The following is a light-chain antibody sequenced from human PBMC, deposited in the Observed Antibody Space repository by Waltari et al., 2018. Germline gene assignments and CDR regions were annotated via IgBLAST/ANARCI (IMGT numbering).Light chain of an antibody. J-gene: IGLJ2*01. CDR2: DVS. CDR1: SSDVGGYNY. CDR3: SSHTSNSVVV. V-gene: IGLV2-14*03. Sequence: QSALTQPASVSGSPGQSITISCTGTSSDVGGYNYVSWYQQHPGKAPKVMIYDVSNRPSVVSNRFSGSKSGNTASLTISGLQAEDEAEYYCSSHTSNSVVVFGGGTKLTVL.